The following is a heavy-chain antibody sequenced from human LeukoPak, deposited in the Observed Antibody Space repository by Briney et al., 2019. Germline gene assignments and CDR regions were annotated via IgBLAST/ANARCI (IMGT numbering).Heavy chain of an antibody. D-gene: IGHD5-12*01. J-gene: IGHJ6*02. CDR2: IIPIFGTA. CDR3: ARGEWLRLDYYYYGMDV. Sequence: ASVKVSCKASGGTFSSYAISWVRQAPGQGLEWMGGIIPIFGTANYAQKFQGRVTITTDESTSTAYMELSRLRSDDTAVYCCARGEWLRLDYYYYGMDVWGQGTTVTVSS. CDR1: GGTFSSYA. V-gene: IGHV1-69*05.